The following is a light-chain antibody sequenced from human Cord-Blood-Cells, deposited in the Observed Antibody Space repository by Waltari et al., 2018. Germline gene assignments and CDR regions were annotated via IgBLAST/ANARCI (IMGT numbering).Light chain of an antibody. CDR3: QQKT. V-gene: IGKV3-11*01. J-gene: IGKJ1*01. CDR2: DAS. Sequence: EIVLTQSPAPLSLSPGERATLSCRASQIFSSYLALYQQKPGQAPRLLIYDASNRATGIPARFSGSGSGTDFTLTISSLEPEDFAVYYCQQKTFGQGTKVEIK. CDR1: QIFSSY.